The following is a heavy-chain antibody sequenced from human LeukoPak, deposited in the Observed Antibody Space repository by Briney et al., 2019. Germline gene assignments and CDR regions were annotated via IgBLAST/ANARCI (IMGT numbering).Heavy chain of an antibody. CDR1: GYTFTGYY. CDR2: INPNSGGT. D-gene: IGHD1-26*01. Sequence: GASVKVSCKASGYTFTGYYMHWVRQAPGQGLEWMGWINPNSGGTNYAQKFQGRVTMTRDTSISTAYMELSRLRSDDTAVYYCAREYSGSASSFDIWGRGTMVTVSS. J-gene: IGHJ3*02. CDR3: AREYSGSASSFDI. V-gene: IGHV1-2*02.